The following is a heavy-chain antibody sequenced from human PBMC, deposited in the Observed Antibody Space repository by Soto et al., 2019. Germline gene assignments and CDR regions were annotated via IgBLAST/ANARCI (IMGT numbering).Heavy chain of an antibody. D-gene: IGHD2-21*02. CDR2: IYYSGST. CDR3: ARVCGGDCHYGMDV. CDR1: GGSISSGGYY. V-gene: IGHV4-31*03. Sequence: QVQLQESGPGLVKPSQTLSLTCTVSGGSISSGGYYWTWIRQHPGKGLEWIGYIYYSGSTYYNPSLTSRVTISVDTSKSQFSLKLSSVTAADTAVYYCARVCGGDCHYGMDVWGQGTTVTVSS. J-gene: IGHJ6*02.